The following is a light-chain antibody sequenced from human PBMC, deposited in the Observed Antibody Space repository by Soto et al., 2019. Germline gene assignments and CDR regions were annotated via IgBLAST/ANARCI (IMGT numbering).Light chain of an antibody. CDR1: QSVTSRF. CDR2: YSS. J-gene: IGKJ1*01. V-gene: IGKV3-20*01. CDR3: QQYGSSPRT. Sequence: EIVLTQSPGTLSLSPGERATLSCRASQSVTSRFFALFHQKPWPASRLLIFYSSSRAHGLPERFNCSGSGTDFTLTISRLEPEDFAVYYCQQYGSSPRTFGQGTKVDIK.